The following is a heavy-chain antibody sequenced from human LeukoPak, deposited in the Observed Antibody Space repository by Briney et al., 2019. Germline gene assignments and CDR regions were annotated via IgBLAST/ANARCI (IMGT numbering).Heavy chain of an antibody. Sequence: GGSLRLSCAASGFTFSSYAMSWVRQAPGKGLEWVSAISGSGATTYYADSVKGRFTISRDSSMNTLYLQMNSLRAEDTAVYYCAKKESFKRPFDYWGQGTLVTVSS. CDR3: AKKESFKRPFDY. CDR1: GFTFSSYA. D-gene: IGHD3-10*01. J-gene: IGHJ4*02. CDR2: ISGSGATT. V-gene: IGHV3-23*01.